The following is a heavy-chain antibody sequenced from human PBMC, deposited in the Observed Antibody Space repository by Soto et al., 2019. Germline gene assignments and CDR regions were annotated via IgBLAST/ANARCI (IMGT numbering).Heavy chain of an antibody. CDR2: INGHNGET. CDR3: ARYCTIGVCYHNWFDP. Sequence: QVPLVQSGAEVKKPGASVKVSCKAFGYPFTSYHITWVRQAPGQGLEWMGWINGHNGETNYAQKFQGRVSMTTHTPTRTAYMGLRSLRSDDTAVYYCARYCTIGVCYHNWFDPWGQGTLVTVSS. CDR1: GYPFTSYH. J-gene: IGHJ5*02. V-gene: IGHV1-18*01. D-gene: IGHD2-8*01.